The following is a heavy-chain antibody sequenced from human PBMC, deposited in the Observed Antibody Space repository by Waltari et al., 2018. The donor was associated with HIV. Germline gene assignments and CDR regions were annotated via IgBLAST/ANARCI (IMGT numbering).Heavy chain of an antibody. CDR2: INHSGRT. CDR1: GGSLSGYY. CDR3: ARLEVGRGDY. V-gene: IGHV4-34*01. Sequence: QVQLQQWGAGLLKPSETLSLTCAVYGGSLSGYYWSWIRQPPGKGLEWIGEINHSGRTNSNPSLKSRVAIAIDTSKNQFSLKLRSVTAADTAMYYSARLEVGRGDYWGQGTLVTVSS. D-gene: IGHD1-26*01. J-gene: IGHJ4*02.